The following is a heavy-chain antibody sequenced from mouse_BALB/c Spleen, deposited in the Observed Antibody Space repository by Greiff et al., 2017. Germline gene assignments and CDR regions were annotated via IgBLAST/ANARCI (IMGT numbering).Heavy chain of an antibody. V-gene: IGHV3-2*02. D-gene: IGHD2-3*01. Sequence: EVQLQQSGPGLVKPSQSLSLTCTVTGYSITSDYAWNWIRQFPGNKLEWMGYISYSGSTSYNPSLKSRISITRDTSKNQFFLQLNSVTTEDTATYYCARWGGYFPYAMDYWGQGTSVTVSS. CDR2: ISYSGST. CDR1: GYSITSDYA. J-gene: IGHJ4*01. CDR3: ARWGGYFPYAMDY.